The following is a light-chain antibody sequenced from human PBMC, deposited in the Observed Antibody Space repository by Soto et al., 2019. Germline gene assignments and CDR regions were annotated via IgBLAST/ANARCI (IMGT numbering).Light chain of an antibody. V-gene: IGKV3-15*01. CDR3: QQYKNWPWT. J-gene: IGKJ1*01. CDR2: GAS. Sequence: EIVMTQSPATLSVSPGERATLSCRTSQSVSSSLAWYQQKPAQAPSLLTYGASTRAAGIPARFSGSGSGTEFTLTISSLQSEDCAVYYCQQYKNWPWTFGQGTKVDVK. CDR1: QSVSSS.